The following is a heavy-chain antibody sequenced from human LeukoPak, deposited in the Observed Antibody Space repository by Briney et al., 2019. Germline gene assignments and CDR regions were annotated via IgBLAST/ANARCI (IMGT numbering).Heavy chain of an antibody. CDR3: AAQGYYYDSSGYDFDY. D-gene: IGHD3-22*01. Sequence: GGSLRLPCAASGFTFSSYWMSWVRQARGKGLEWGANIKQDGSEKYYVDSVKGRFTISRDNAKNSLYLQMNSLRAEDTAVYYCAAQGYYYDSSGYDFDYWGQGTLVTVSS. V-gene: IGHV3-7*01. J-gene: IGHJ4*02. CDR2: IKQDGSEK. CDR1: GFTFSSYW.